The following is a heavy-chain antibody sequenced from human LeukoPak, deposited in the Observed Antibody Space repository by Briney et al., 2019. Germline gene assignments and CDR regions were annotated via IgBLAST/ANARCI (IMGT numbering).Heavy chain of an antibody. CDR1: GGSISSYY. Sequence: SETLSLTCTVSGGSISSYYWSWIRQPAGKGLEWIGRIYTSGSTNYNPSLKSRVTMSVDTSKNQSSLKLSSVTAADTAVYYCARELSTYYYGSGSPKWFDPWGQGTLVTVSS. D-gene: IGHD3-10*01. J-gene: IGHJ5*02. CDR3: ARELSTYYYGSGSPKWFDP. V-gene: IGHV4-4*07. CDR2: IYTSGST.